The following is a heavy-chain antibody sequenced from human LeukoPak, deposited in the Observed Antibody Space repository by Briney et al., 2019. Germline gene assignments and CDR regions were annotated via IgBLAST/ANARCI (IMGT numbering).Heavy chain of an antibody. CDR2: INPNSGGT. D-gene: IGHD3-9*01. V-gene: IGHV1-2*02. J-gene: IGHJ4*02. CDR1: GYTFSGYY. CDR3: ARSPHILTGENFDY. Sequence: GASVKVSCKASGYTFSGYYMHWVRQAPGQGLEWMGWINPNSGGTNYAQKFQDRVSMTRDTSISTAYMHLSRLRSADTAVYYCARSPHILTGENFDYWGQGTLLTVSS.